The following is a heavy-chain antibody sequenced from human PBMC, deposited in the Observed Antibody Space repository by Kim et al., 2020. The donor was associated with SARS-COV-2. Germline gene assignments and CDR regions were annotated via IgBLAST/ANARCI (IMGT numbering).Heavy chain of an antibody. Sequence: SETLSLTCTVSGGSISSGGYYWSWIRQHPGKGLEWIGYIYYSGSTYYNPSLKSRVTISVDTSKNQFSLKLSSVTAADTAVYYCAALPEVLPFDYWGQGTLVTVSS. CDR3: AALPEVLPFDY. V-gene: IGHV4-31*03. D-gene: IGHD1-26*01. CDR2: IYYSGST. J-gene: IGHJ4*02. CDR1: GGSISSGGYY.